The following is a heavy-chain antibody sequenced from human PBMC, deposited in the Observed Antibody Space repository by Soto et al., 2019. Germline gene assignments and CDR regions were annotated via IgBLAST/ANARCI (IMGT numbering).Heavy chain of an antibody. J-gene: IGHJ3*02. CDR3: ARNSIEGSSGWYVYAFDI. CDR2: IIPILGIA. D-gene: IGHD6-19*01. CDR1: GGTFSSYT. Sequence: ASVKVSCKASGGTFSSYTISWVRQAPGQGLEWMGRIIPILGIANYAQKFQGRVTITADKSTSTAYMELSSLRSEDTAVYYCARNSIEGSSGWYVYAFDIWGQGTMVTVSS. V-gene: IGHV1-69*02.